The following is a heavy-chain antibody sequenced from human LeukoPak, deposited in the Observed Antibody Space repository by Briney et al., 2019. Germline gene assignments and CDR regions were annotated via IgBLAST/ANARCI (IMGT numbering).Heavy chain of an antibody. Sequence: ASVKVSCKVSGYTLTELSMHWVRQAPGKGLEWMGGFDPEDGETIYAQKFQGRVTMTEDTSTDTAYMELSSLRSEDTAVYYCATGNVLLWFGELFNDAFDIWGQGTMVTVSS. CDR1: GYTLTELS. CDR2: FDPEDGET. CDR3: ATGNVLLWFGELFNDAFDI. J-gene: IGHJ3*02. V-gene: IGHV1-24*01. D-gene: IGHD3-10*01.